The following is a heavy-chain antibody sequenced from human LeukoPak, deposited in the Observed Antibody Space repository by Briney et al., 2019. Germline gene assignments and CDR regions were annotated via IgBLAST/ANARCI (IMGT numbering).Heavy chain of an antibody. Sequence: SETLSLTCTVSGASISSTSYYWGWIRQPPGKGLEWIGSTYYRGTTYYNPSLKSRVTISVDTSKNQFSLKLSSVTAADTAVYYCARRGTIGAEGGDYWGQGTLVTVSS. CDR3: ARRGTIGAEGGDY. CDR1: GASISSTSYY. CDR2: TYYRGTT. J-gene: IGHJ4*02. V-gene: IGHV4-39*01. D-gene: IGHD3-16*01.